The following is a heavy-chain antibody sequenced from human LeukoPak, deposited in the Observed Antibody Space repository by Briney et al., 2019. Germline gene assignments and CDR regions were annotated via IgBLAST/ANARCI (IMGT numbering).Heavy chain of an antibody. CDR1: GYTFTGYH. D-gene: IGHD3-10*01. Sequence: ASVKVSCKASGYTFTGYHMHWVRQAPGQGLEWMGWINPNSGGTNYAQKFQGRVTMTRDTSISTAYVELSRLRSDDTAVYYCARAKTWELGYFDYWGQGTLVTVSS. J-gene: IGHJ4*02. CDR3: ARAKTWELGYFDY. CDR2: INPNSGGT. V-gene: IGHV1-2*02.